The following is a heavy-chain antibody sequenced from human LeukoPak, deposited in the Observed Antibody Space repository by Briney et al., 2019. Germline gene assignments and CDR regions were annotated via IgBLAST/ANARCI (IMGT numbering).Heavy chain of an antibody. D-gene: IGHD5-12*01. J-gene: IGHJ4*02. CDR2: INHSGST. CDR3: ASRLPGDYFDY. Sequence: SETLSLTCAVYGGSFSGYYWSWIRQPPGKGLEWIGEINHSGSTNYNPSLKSRVTIPVDTSKNQFSLKLSSVTAADTAVYYCASRLPGDYFDYWGQGTLVTVSS. V-gene: IGHV4-34*01. CDR1: GGSFSGYY.